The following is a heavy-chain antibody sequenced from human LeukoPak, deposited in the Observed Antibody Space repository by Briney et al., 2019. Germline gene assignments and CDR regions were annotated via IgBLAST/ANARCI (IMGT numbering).Heavy chain of an antibody. CDR1: GGTFSSYA. CDR2: IIPIFGTA. V-gene: IGHV1-69*06. J-gene: IGHJ3*02. D-gene: IGHD3-22*01. Sequence: ASVKVSCKASGGTFSSYAISWVRQAPGQGLEWMGGIIPIFGTANYAQKFQGRVTITADKSTSTAYMELSSLKSDDTAVYYCASSHYYDSSGVDAFDIWGQGTMVTVSS. CDR3: ASSHYYDSSGVDAFDI.